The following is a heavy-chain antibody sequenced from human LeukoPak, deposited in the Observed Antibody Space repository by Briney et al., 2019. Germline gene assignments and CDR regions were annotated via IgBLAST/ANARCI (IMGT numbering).Heavy chain of an antibody. CDR3: AREVWDSSGP. V-gene: IGHV4-34*01. J-gene: IGHJ5*02. Sequence: SETLSLTCAVYGGSFSGYYWSWIRQPPGKGLEWIGEINHSGSTNYNPSLKSRVTISVDTSKNQFSLMLSSVTAADTAVYYCAREVWDSSGPWGQGTLVTVSS. CDR1: GGSFSGYY. CDR2: INHSGST. D-gene: IGHD6-25*01.